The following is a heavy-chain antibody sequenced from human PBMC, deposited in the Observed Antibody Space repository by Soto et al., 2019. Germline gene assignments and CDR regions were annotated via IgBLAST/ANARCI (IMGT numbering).Heavy chain of an antibody. CDR3: ARYYFDSSSPRVAFDI. Sequence: QVQLQESGPGLVKPSETLSLTCTVSGGSISSYYWSWIRQPPGKGLEWVGSIYFSGSTHYNPSLKSRVTISVDTSKNHFSLNLTSVTAADTAVYYCARYYFDSSSPRVAFDIWGQGTMVTVSS. CDR1: GGSISSYY. D-gene: IGHD3-22*01. V-gene: IGHV4-59*01. J-gene: IGHJ3*02. CDR2: IYFSGST.